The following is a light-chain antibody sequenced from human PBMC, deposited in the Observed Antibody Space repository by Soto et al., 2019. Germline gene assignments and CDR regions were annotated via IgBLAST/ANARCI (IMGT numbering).Light chain of an antibody. Sequence: EIVMTQSPATLSVSPGERATLSCRASQSVSSNLAWYQQKPGQAPRLLIYGASTRATGIPARFSGSGSGTAFTLTISSLQSEDFAVYYCQQYNNWPYTLGQGTKLEIK. V-gene: IGKV3-15*01. CDR3: QQYNNWPYT. CDR1: QSVSSN. CDR2: GAS. J-gene: IGKJ2*01.